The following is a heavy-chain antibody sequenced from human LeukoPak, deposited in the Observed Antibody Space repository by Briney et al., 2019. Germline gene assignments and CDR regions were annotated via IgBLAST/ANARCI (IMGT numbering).Heavy chain of an antibody. J-gene: IGHJ4*02. CDR2: ISYDGSNK. D-gene: IGHD1-20*01. Sequence: PGGSLRLSCAASGFTFSSYAMQRVRQAPGKGLEWVAVISYDGSNKYYADSVKGRFTISRDNSKNTLYLQMNSLRAEDTAVYYCARVISGTLDYWGQGTLVTVSS. CDR3: ARVISGTLDY. CDR1: GFTFSSYA. V-gene: IGHV3-30*04.